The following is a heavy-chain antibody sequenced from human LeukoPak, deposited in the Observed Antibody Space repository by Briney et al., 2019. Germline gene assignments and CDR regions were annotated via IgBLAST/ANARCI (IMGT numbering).Heavy chain of an antibody. CDR1: GFTFSSYS. V-gene: IGHV3-21*01. CDR3: ARDVEVTTSYFDY. D-gene: IGHD4-17*01. Sequence: GGSLRLSCAASGFTFSSYSMNWVRQAPGKGLEWVSSISSSSSYIYYADSVKGRFTVSRDNAKNSLYLQMNSLRAEDTAVYYCARDVEVTTSYFDYWGQGTLVTVSS. J-gene: IGHJ4*02. CDR2: ISSSSSYI.